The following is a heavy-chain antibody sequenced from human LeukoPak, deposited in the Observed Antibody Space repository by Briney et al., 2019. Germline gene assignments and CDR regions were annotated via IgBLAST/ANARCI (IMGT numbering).Heavy chain of an antibody. V-gene: IGHV3-30-3*01. Sequence: GGSLRLSCAASGFTFNSYAMHWVRQAPGKGLEWVAVISYDGSNKYYADSVKGRFTISRDNSKNTLYLQMNSLRAEDTAVYYCASTHLSSDAAMVPLGYWGQGTLVTVSS. CDR2: ISYDGSNK. CDR3: ASTHLSSDAAMVPLGY. J-gene: IGHJ4*02. D-gene: IGHD5-18*01. CDR1: GFTFNSYA.